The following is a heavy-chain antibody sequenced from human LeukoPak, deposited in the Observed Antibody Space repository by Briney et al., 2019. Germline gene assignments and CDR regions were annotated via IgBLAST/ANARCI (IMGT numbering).Heavy chain of an antibody. CDR3: ARERGGEGATIDY. D-gene: IGHD1-26*01. Sequence: GGSLRLSCVASGFTFSSYSMNWVRQAPGKGLEWVSSISSSSSYIYYADSVKGRFTISRDNAKNSLYLQMNSLRAEDTAVYYCARERGGEGATIDYWGQGTLVTVSS. CDR1: GFTFSSYS. V-gene: IGHV3-21*01. CDR2: ISSSSSYI. J-gene: IGHJ4*02.